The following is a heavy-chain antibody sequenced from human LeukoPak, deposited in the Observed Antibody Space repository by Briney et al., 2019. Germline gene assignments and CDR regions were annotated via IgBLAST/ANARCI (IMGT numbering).Heavy chain of an antibody. CDR2: IYSSGST. V-gene: IGHV4-4*09. J-gene: IGHJ3*02. CDR1: GGSISSNY. CDR3: ARQRLGEISLTAFDI. Sequence: PSETLSLTCTVSGGSISSNYWNWIRQSPGKGLEWIGYIYSSGSTNYNPSLKSRVTMSVDTSKNQLSLKLMSVTAADTAVYYCARQRLGEISLTAFDIWGRGTMVTVSS. D-gene: IGHD3-16*02.